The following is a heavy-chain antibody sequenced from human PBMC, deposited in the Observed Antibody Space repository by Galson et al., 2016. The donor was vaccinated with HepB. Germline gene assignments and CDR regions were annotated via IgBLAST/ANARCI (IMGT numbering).Heavy chain of an antibody. CDR1: GASISSDRW. J-gene: IGHJ4*02. CDR3: ARSSGSRNGYFDY. CDR2: IYHTGST. Sequence: SETLSLTCAVSGASISSDRWWNWLRQSPGKGLEWIGEIYHTGSTNYNPSLKSRVSISIDKSKNDFSLDLGSVTAADTAIYYCARSSGSRNGYFDYWGQGALVTVSS. D-gene: IGHD1-26*01. V-gene: IGHV4-4*02.